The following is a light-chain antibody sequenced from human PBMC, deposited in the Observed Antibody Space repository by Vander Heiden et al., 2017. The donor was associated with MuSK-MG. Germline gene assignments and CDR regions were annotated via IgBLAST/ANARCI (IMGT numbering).Light chain of an antibody. V-gene: IGKV3-11*01. CDR2: DAS. J-gene: IGKJ4*01. CDR1: QSVNSH. CDR3: QQRENWPPT. Sequence: EIVLTQSPATLSLSPGERATLSCRASQSVNSHLIWYQQKPGQAPRLLIYDASNRASAIPARFSGSGSGTDFTLTIISLEPEDFAVYYCQQRENWPPTFGGGTKVESK.